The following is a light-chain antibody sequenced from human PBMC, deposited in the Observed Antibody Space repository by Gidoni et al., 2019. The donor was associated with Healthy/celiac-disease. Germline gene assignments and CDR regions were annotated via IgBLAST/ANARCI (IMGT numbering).Light chain of an antibody. V-gene: IGKV1-8*01. Sequence: AIRITQSPSSLSASTGDRVTITCRASQGISRYLAWYQQKPGKAPKLLIYAASTLQSGVPSRFSGSGSGTDFTLTISCLQSEDFATYYCQQDYSYLFTFGPGTKVDIK. CDR1: QGISRY. J-gene: IGKJ3*01. CDR2: AAS. CDR3: QQDYSYLFT.